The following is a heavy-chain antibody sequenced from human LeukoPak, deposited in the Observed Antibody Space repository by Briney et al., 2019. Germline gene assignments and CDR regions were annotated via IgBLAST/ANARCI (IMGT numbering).Heavy chain of an antibody. CDR2: IYTSGST. CDR3: ARSSIAAPYYYYYYMDV. J-gene: IGHJ6*03. D-gene: IGHD6-6*01. CDR1: GGSINNYY. V-gene: IGHV4-4*07. Sequence: SETLSLTCTVSGGSINNYYWSWIRQPAGKGLEWIGRIYTSGSTNYNPSLKSRVTISVDTSKNQFSLKLSSVTAADTAVYYCARSSIAAPYYYYYYMDVWGEGTTVTVSS.